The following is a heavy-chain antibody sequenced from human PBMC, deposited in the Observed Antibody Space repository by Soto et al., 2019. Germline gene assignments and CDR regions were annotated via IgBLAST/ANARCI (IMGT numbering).Heavy chain of an antibody. CDR2: IYPHDSDT. V-gene: IGHV5-51*01. CDR1: GYSFPNYW. D-gene: IGHD3-10*01. J-gene: IGHJ4*02. Sequence: GESLKISCKGSGYSFPNYWIGWVRQMPGKGLEWMGMIYPHDSDTRYSPSVQGRVTISADKSGSTVFLQWSSLKASDTAMYYCTRPPHGSDGAFWGQGTQVTVSS. CDR3: TRPPHGSDGAF.